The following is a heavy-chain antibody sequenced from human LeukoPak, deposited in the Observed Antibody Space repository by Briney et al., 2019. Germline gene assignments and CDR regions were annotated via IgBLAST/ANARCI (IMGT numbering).Heavy chain of an antibody. D-gene: IGHD6-13*01. Sequence: SETLSLTCTVSGDSISSYYWSWIRQPPGKGLEWIGYSYHTGSTNYNPFLKSRVTISVDTSKNQFSLKLSSVTAGDTAVYYCATGYSSTWYYFDYWGQGTLVTVSS. CDR2: SYHTGST. CDR3: ATGYSSTWYYFDY. CDR1: GDSISSYY. V-gene: IGHV4-59*01. J-gene: IGHJ4*02.